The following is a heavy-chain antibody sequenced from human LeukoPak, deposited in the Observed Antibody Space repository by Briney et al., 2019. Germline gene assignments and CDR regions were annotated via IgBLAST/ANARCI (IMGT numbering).Heavy chain of an antibody. CDR3: ARDQEGFDS. J-gene: IGHJ5*01. CDR1: GYTFTRDY. Sequence: ASVKGSCKASGYTFTRDYMHWVRQAPGQGLEWMGRINPSGGSTSYAQKFQGRVTVTRDTSASTVHMELSGLRSEDTAVYYCARDQEGFDSWGQGTLVTVSS. CDR2: INPSGGST. V-gene: IGHV1-46*01.